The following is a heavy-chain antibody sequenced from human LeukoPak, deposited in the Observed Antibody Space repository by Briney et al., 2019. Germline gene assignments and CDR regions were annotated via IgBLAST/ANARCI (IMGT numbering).Heavy chain of an antibody. CDR2: ISGSGGST. D-gene: IGHD5-18*01. J-gene: IGHJ6*02. CDR1: GFTFSSYA. CDR3: AGRNSYGYYYYGMDV. Sequence: PGGSLRLSCAASGFTFSSYAMSWVRQAPGKGLEWVSAISGSGGSTYYADSVKGRFTISRDNSKNTLYLQMNSLRAEDTAVYYCAGRNSYGYYYYGMDVWGQGTTVTVSS. V-gene: IGHV3-23*01.